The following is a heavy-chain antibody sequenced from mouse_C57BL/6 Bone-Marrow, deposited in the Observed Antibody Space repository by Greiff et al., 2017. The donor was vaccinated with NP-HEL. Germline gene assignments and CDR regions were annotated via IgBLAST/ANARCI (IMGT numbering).Heavy chain of an antibody. J-gene: IGHJ4*01. CDR2: ISSGGSYT. CDR3: ARRGTTVVGTYAMDY. Sequence: EVQRVESGGDLVKPGGSLKLSCAASGFTFSSYGMSWVRQTPDKRLEWVATISSGGSYTYYPDSVKGRFTISRDNAKNTLYLQMSSLKSEDTARYYCARRGTTVVGTYAMDYWGQGTSVTVSS. D-gene: IGHD1-1*01. V-gene: IGHV5-6*01. CDR1: GFTFSSYG.